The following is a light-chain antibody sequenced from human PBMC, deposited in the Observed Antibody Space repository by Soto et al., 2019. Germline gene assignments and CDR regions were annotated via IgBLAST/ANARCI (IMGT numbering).Light chain of an antibody. J-gene: IGKJ4*02. CDR1: QSISSW. CDR3: QQYNSYPLT. Sequence: DIQMTQSPSTLSASVGDRVTITCRASQSISSWLAWYQQKPGKAPKVLIYKASTLESGVPPRFSGSGSGTEFTLTISSLQPDDFATNYCQQYNSYPLTFGGGTTVEIK. CDR2: KAS. V-gene: IGKV1-5*03.